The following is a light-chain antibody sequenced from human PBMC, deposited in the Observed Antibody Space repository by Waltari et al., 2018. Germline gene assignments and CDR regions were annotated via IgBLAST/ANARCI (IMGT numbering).Light chain of an antibody. CDR2: GAS. CDR1: QSISTY. Sequence: DVQMTQSPASLSASVGDSVTITCRASQSISTYLNWYQQKPGKAPNLLIYGASSLHRGVPSRFSGSGSETDFTLTITSLQPEDFGTYYCQQSYNVPITFGQGTRLEIK. V-gene: IGKV1-39*01. CDR3: QQSYNVPIT. J-gene: IGKJ5*01.